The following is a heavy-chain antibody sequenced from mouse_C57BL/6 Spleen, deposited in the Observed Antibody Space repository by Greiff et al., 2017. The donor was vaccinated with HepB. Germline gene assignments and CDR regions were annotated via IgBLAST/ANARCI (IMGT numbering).Heavy chain of an antibody. CDR3: ARGLPGAYYFDY. V-gene: IGHV1-59*01. Sequence: VQLQQPGAELVRPGTSVKLSCKASGYTFTSYWMHWVKQRPGQGLEWIGVIDPSDSYTNYNQKFKGKATLTVDTSSSTAYMQLSSLTSEDSAVYYCARGLPGAYYFDYWGQGTTLTVSS. D-gene: IGHD5-5*01. J-gene: IGHJ2*01. CDR2: IDPSDSYT. CDR1: GYTFTSYW.